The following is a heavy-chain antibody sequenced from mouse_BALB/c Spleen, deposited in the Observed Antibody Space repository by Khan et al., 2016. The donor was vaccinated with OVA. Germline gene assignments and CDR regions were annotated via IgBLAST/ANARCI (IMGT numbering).Heavy chain of an antibody. D-gene: IGHD2-14*01. CDR1: EFSLSRYN. J-gene: IGHJ4*01. V-gene: IGHV2-6-4*01. CDR2: IWGGGGT. CDR3: ARAYYRYDGYYAMDY. Sequence: QVQLKESGPGLVAPSQSLSITCTVSEFSLSRYNIHWVRQPPGKGLEWLGMIWGGGGTDYNSALKSRLSISKDNSKRQVFLKMISLQTDDTAMYYCARAYYRYDGYYAMDYWGQGTSVTVSS.